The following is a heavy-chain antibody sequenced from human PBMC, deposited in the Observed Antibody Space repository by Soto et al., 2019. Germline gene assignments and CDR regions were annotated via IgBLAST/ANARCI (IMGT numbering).Heavy chain of an antibody. CDR1: GFTFRSFT. Sequence: ETLSLTCTASGFTFRSFTMNWVRQAPGKGLEWVSTISSNSAYIYYTDALRGRFTISRDNAKNSLHLQMNSLRAEDTAVYYCTRDASRDSSARGWFDPWGPGTLVTVS. D-gene: IGHD6-13*01. CDR2: ISSNSAYI. CDR3: TRDASRDSSARGWFDP. V-gene: IGHV3-21*01. J-gene: IGHJ5*02.